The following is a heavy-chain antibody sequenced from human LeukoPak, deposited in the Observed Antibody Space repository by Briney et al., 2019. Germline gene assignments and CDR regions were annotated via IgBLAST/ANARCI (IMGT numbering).Heavy chain of an antibody. D-gene: IGHD3-3*01. CDR2: INTSGGST. Sequence: GGSLRLSCAASGFTFSSYGMSWVRQAPGKGLEWVLAINTSGGSTYYADSVKGRFTISRDNSRNTVSLQLSNLRTEDTALYYCAKTSLSDSSGHYYYMDVWGKGTTVTVSS. V-gene: IGHV3-23*01. CDR1: GFTFSSYG. J-gene: IGHJ6*03. CDR3: AKTSLSDSSGHYYYMDV.